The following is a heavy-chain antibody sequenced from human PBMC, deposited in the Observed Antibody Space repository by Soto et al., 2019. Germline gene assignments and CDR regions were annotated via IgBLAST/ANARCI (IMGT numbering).Heavy chain of an antibody. CDR2: VYWDDDK. V-gene: IGHV2-5*02. CDR1: GFSLNTSGVG. CDR3: AHRLGTIFNY. J-gene: IGHJ4*02. Sequence: QITLKESGPPLVKPTQTLTLTCTFSGFSLNTSGVGVGWIRQPPGKALQWLALVYWDDDKRFSPSLKSRLTITKDTSKNQVVLTMTTMDPVDTATYYCAHRLGTIFNYWGPGTLVTVSS.